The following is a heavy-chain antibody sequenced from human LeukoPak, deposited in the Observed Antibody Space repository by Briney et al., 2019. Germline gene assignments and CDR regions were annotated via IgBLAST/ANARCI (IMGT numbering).Heavy chain of an antibody. CDR3: ARIGDYYDSSGYYWWGLFDY. Sequence: ASVKVSCKASGYTFTSYGISWVRQAPGQGLEWMGWISAYNGNTNYAQKLQGRVTMTTDTSTSTAYMELRSLRSDDTAVYYCARIGDYYDSSGYYWWGLFDYWGQGTLVAVSS. V-gene: IGHV1-18*01. D-gene: IGHD3-22*01. J-gene: IGHJ4*02. CDR2: ISAYNGNT. CDR1: GYTFTSYG.